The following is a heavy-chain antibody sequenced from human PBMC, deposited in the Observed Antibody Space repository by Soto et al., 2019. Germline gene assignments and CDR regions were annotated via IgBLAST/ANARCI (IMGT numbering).Heavy chain of an antibody. CDR1: GDSISSRSYY. D-gene: IGHD2-21*02. CDR2: IYYGGST. Sequence: SETLSLTCTVTGDSISSRSYYWGWIRQPPGKGLEWIGSIYYGGSTYNNPSLRSRVSMSIDTSKDQFSLKLKSVTAADTALYFCARQRTSVVTQAYFDVWGTGSRVTVSS. CDR3: ARQRTSVVTQAYFDV. V-gene: IGHV4-39*01. J-gene: IGHJ4*02.